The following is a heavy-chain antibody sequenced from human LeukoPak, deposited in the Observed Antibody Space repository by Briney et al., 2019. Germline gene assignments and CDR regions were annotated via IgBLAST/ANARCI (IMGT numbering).Heavy chain of an antibody. CDR1: GFSFDDYA. Sequence: GGSLRLSCAASGFSFDDYAMHWVRQAPGKSLEWVSLISGGGGITYYADSVKGRFTISRDNSKNSLYLQMNSLRTEDAALYYCAKAPIVGTTRDGFDIWGQGTMVTVSS. CDR3: AKAPIVGTTRDGFDI. V-gene: IGHV3-43*02. J-gene: IGHJ3*02. CDR2: ISGGGGIT. D-gene: IGHD1-26*01.